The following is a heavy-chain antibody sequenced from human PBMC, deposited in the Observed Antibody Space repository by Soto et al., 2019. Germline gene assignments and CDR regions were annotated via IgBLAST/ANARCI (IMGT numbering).Heavy chain of an antibody. Sequence: QVQLVQSGAEVKKPGASVKVSCKASGYTFTSYAMHWVRQAPGQRLEWMGWINAGNGNTKYSQKFQGGVHITWDTSASTANMELSSLRSEDTAVYYCASPRPLGYSPYYYYYGMDVWGQGTTVTVSS. V-gene: IGHV1-3*01. D-gene: IGHD3-22*01. CDR3: ASPRPLGYSPYYYYYGMDV. CDR2: INAGNGNT. J-gene: IGHJ6*02. CDR1: GYTFTSYA.